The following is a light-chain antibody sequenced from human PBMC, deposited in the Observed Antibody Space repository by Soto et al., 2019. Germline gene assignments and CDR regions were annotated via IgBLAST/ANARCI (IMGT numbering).Light chain of an antibody. CDR3: QQYGSSPWT. J-gene: IGKJ1*01. V-gene: IGKV3-20*01. CDR2: GAS. Sequence: IVLTQSPGTLSLSPGERATLSCRASQSVSSSYLAWYQQKPGQAPRLLIYGASSRATGIPDRFSGSGSGTDFTLTISRLETEDFAVYYCQQYGSSPWTFGQGTKVDIK. CDR1: QSVSSSY.